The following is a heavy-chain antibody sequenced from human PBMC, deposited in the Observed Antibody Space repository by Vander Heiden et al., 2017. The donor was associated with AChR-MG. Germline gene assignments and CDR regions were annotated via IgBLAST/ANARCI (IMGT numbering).Heavy chain of an antibody. CDR3: ARLESGAVIDY. J-gene: IGHJ4*02. CDR2: IYSGVST. D-gene: IGHD3-10*01. V-gene: IGHV3-53*02. CDR1: GFTIGTND. Sequence: DVQLVETGGDLIQPGGSLRLSCAASGFTIGTNDMSWVRQAPGKGLEWVSLIYSGVSTYYADSVKDRFTISRDNSKNTLHLQMNSLRAEDTAVYYCARLESGAVIDYWGQGTLVTVSS.